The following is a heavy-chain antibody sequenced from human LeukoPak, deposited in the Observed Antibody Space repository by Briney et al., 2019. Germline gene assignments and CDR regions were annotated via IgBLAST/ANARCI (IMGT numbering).Heavy chain of an antibody. Sequence: GGSLRLSCAASGFTFSSYSMNWVRQAPGKGLEWVSSISSSSSYIYYADSVKGRFTISRDNAKNSLYLQMNSLRAKDTAVYYCARGVTPDPYNWFDPWGQGTLVTVSS. D-gene: IGHD4-23*01. V-gene: IGHV3-21*01. CDR3: ARGVTPDPYNWFDP. J-gene: IGHJ5*02. CDR2: ISSSSSYI. CDR1: GFTFSSYS.